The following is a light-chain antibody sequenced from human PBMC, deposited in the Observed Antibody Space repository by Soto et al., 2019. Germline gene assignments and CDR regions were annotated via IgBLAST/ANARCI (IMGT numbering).Light chain of an antibody. CDR1: QDLSNY. CDR3: QQDDNLPPIT. V-gene: IGKV1-33*01. CDR2: DAS. J-gene: IGKJ3*01. Sequence: DLLMTLSPSSLSASVGDRVTITCQARQDLSNYLNWYHQKPGKAPKLLIYDASNLETVVPSRFSGRGSRIDVTLISNSLQPAYIATYYCQQDDNLPPITFGPGTKVSI.